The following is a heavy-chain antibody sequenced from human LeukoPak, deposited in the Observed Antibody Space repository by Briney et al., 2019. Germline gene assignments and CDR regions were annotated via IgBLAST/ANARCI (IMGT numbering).Heavy chain of an antibody. Sequence: ASVKVSCKASGYTFTSYGINWVRQATGQGLEWMGWMNPNSGNTGYAQKFQGRVTMTRNTSISTAYMELSSLRSEDTAVYYCARGLIRQQLAFYWGQGTLVTVSS. CDR3: ARGLIRQQLAFY. CDR1: GYTFTSYG. V-gene: IGHV1-8*02. CDR2: MNPNSGNT. J-gene: IGHJ4*02. D-gene: IGHD6-13*01.